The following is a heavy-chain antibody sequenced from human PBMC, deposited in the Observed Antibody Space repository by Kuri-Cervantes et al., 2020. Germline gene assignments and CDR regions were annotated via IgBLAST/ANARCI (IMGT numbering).Heavy chain of an antibody. CDR1: GGSFSGYY. CDR2: INHSGSN. V-gene: IGHV4-34*01. CDR3: ARFVRYCSGGSCYSGWFDP. D-gene: IGHD2-15*01. J-gene: IGHJ5*02. Sequence: SETLSLSCAVYGGSFSGYYWSWIRQPPGKGLEWIGEINHSGSNNYNPSLKSRVTIAVDTSKNQFTLKLSSVTDADTAVYYCARFVRYCSGGSCYSGWFDPWGQGTLVTVSS.